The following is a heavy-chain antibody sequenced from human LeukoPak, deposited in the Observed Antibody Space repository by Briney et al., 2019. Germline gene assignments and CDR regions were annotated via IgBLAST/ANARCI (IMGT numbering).Heavy chain of an antibody. Sequence: SETLSLTCTVSGRSISSYYWSWIRQPPGKGLECVGYIYYGGSPNFNPPFKGRATISVDTPKNHFSLKLISVAAAYSPVFYGARASGSPNFDYWGQGTLVTVSS. CDR2: IYYGGSP. CDR1: GRSISSYY. V-gene: IGHV4-59*01. CDR3: ARASGSPNFDY. D-gene: IGHD1-26*01. J-gene: IGHJ4*02.